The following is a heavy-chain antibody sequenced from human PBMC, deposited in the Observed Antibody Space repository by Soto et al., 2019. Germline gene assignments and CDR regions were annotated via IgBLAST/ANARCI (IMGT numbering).Heavy chain of an antibody. Sequence: PGGSLRLSCAASGFTFSNYAMDWVRQAPGKGLEWVSAISSSGSSTNYADSVKGQFTISRDNSKNTLYLQMNSLRAEDTAVYYCAKDPLTVWSYGFDLWGRGTLVTVSS. CDR2: ISSSGSST. D-gene: IGHD4-17*01. V-gene: IGHV3-23*01. CDR3: AKDPLTVWSYGFDL. J-gene: IGHJ2*01. CDR1: GFTFSNYA.